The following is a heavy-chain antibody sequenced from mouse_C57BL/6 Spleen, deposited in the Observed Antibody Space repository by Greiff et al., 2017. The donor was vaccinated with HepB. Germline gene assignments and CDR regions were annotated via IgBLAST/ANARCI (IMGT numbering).Heavy chain of an antibody. CDR3: AREVYDGYYVRDIDY. D-gene: IGHD2-3*01. Sequence: QVQLQQSGAELMKPGASVKLSCKATGYTFTGYWIEWVKQRPGHGLEWIGEILPGSGSTNYNEKFKGKATFTADTSSNTAYMHLSSLTTEDSAIYYCAREVYDGYYVRDIDYWGQGTTLTVSS. V-gene: IGHV1-9*01. J-gene: IGHJ2*01. CDR1: GYTFTGYW. CDR2: ILPGSGST.